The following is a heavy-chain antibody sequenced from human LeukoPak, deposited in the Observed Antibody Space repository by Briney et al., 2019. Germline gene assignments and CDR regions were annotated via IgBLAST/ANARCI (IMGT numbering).Heavy chain of an antibody. Sequence: PSETLSLTCTVSGDSINSGSYYWSWIRQPTGKGLEWIGRIYTSGSTNYNPSLRSRVTMSVDTSKNQFSLKLSSVTAADTAVYYCARIAASAYFDYWGQGTLVTVSS. CDR2: IYTSGST. CDR3: ARIAASAYFDY. D-gene: IGHD6-13*01. V-gene: IGHV4-61*02. J-gene: IGHJ4*02. CDR1: GDSINSGSYY.